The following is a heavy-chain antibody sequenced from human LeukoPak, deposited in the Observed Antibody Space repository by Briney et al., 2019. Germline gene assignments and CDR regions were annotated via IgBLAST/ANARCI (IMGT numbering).Heavy chain of an antibody. J-gene: IGHJ4*02. V-gene: IGHV3-21*01. D-gene: IGHD6-19*01. Sequence: GGSLRLSCVASGFIFSSYTLNWVRQAPGKGLEWVSAISDSSDLTHYADSLKGRFTISRDNAKNSLYLQMNSLTVEDTAVYYCARDFFDSSGHYYDAYWGQGTLVTVSS. CDR3: ARDFFDSSGHYYDAY. CDR2: ISDSSDLT. CDR1: GFIFSSYT.